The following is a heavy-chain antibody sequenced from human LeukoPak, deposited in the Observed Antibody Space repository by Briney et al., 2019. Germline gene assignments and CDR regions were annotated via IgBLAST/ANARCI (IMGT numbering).Heavy chain of an antibody. CDR1: GFTFSSYA. D-gene: IGHD6-13*01. Sequence: PGRSLRLSCAASGFTFSSYAMHWVRQAPGEGLEWVAVISYDGSNKYYADSVKGRFTISRDNSKNTLYLQMNSLRAEDTAVYYCARGLQHNDPVDYWGQGTLVTISS. J-gene: IGHJ4*02. CDR2: ISYDGSNK. CDR3: ARGLQHNDPVDY. V-gene: IGHV3-30*04.